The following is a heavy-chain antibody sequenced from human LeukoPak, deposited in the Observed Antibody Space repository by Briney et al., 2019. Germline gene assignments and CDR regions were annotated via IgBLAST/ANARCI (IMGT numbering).Heavy chain of an antibody. Sequence: SQTLSLTCTVSGASITSGGHYWTWIRQHPEEGLEWIGYIPNSGSTYYNPSLKSRITISLDTSQNQFSLNLISVTAADTAVYYCARETPLTHAFDIWGQGTMVTVSS. CDR1: GASITSGGHY. V-gene: IGHV4-31*03. CDR3: ARETPLTHAFDI. CDR2: IPNSGST. J-gene: IGHJ3*02.